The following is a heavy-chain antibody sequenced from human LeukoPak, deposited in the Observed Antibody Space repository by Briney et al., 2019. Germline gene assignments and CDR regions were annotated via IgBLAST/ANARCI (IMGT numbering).Heavy chain of an antibody. CDR1: GGSISSYY. CDR2: IYYSGST. J-gene: IGHJ6*02. V-gene: IGHV4-59*01. D-gene: IGHD1-26*01. CDR3: ARSGGYYYYGMDV. Sequence: SETLSLTCTVSGGSISSYYWSWIRQPPGMGLEGIGYIYYSGSTNYNPSLKSRVTVSVDTSKNQFSLKLSSVTAADTAVYYCARSGGYYYYGMDVWGQGTPVTVSS.